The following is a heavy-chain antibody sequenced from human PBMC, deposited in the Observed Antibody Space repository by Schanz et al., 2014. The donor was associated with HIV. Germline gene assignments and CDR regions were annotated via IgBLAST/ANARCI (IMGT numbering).Heavy chain of an antibody. CDR1: GFTFSSYG. Sequence: QVQLVESGGGVVQPGRSLRLSCAVSGFTFSSYGMHWVRQAPGKGLEWGAVKWNDGSNKYYADSVKGRFTISRDNSKNTLYLQMNSLRAEDTAVYYCARDRMVYAQAPLYYFDYWGQGTLVTVSS. V-gene: IGHV3-33*01. CDR3: ARDRMVYAQAPLYYFDY. CDR2: KWNDGSNK. D-gene: IGHD2-8*01. J-gene: IGHJ4*02.